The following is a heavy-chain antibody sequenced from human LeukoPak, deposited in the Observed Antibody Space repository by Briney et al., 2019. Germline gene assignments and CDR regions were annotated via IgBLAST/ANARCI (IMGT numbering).Heavy chain of an antibody. CDR2: IYGGGTT. D-gene: IGHD3-22*01. CDR3: ARGKSSGYYHGDDPDVDS. J-gene: IGHJ4*02. CDR1: GFTVSSNY. V-gene: IGHV3-53*01. Sequence: GGSLRLSCAASGFTVSSNYMSWVRHPPGKGLEWVSVIYGGGTTYYADSVKGRFTISRDNSKNTLYLQMNSLRVEDTAVYYCARGKSSGYYHGDDPDVDSWGQGTLVTVSA.